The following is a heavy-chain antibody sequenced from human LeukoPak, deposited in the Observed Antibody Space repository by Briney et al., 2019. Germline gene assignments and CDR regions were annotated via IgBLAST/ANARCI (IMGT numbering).Heavy chain of an antibody. D-gene: IGHD6-19*01. CDR2: ISGTSNTI. V-gene: IGHV3-48*03. J-gene: IGHJ4*02. CDR1: GFTFSNYE. CDR3: ARDLGSYTSGWYMGFDY. Sequence: GGSLRLSCAASGFTFSNYEMHWVRQAPGKGLEWVSYISGTSNTIYYADSVKGRFTISRDNAKNSLYLQVNSLRAEDTAIYYCARDLGSYTSGWYMGFDYWGQGTLVTVSS.